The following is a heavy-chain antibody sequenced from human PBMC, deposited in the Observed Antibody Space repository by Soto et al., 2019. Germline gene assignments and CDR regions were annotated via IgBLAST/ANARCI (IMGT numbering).Heavy chain of an antibody. CDR1: GFTFDDYA. J-gene: IGHJ4*02. D-gene: IGHD6-19*01. V-gene: IGHV3-9*01. Sequence: PGGSLRLSCAASGFTFDDYAMHWVRQAPGKGLEWVSSITWNSADRGYADSVKGRFTISRDNARKSLLLQMNRLRADDTAVYYCAKGGQKWLVYPDFDYWGQGTLVTVSS. CDR2: ITWNSADR. CDR3: AKGGQKWLVYPDFDY.